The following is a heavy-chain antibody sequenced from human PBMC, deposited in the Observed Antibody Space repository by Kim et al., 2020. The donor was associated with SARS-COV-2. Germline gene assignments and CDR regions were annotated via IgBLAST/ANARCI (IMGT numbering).Heavy chain of an antibody. J-gene: IGHJ4*02. CDR3: AKLEKRIQLWGGAPGPDY. CDR1: GFTFSSYA. V-gene: IGHV3-23*01. Sequence: GGSLRLSCAASGFTFSSYAMSWVRQAPGKGLEWVSAISGSGGSTYYADSVKGRFTISRDNSKNTLYLQMNSLRAEDTAVYYCAKLEKRIQLWGGAPGPDYWGQGTLVTVSS. CDR2: ISGSGGST. D-gene: IGHD5-18*01.